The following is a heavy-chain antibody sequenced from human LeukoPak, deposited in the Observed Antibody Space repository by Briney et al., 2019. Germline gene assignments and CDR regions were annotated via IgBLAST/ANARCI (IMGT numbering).Heavy chain of an antibody. Sequence: SETLSLTCTVSGGSISSGGYYWSWIRQPPGKGLEWIGYIYYSGSTSYNPSLKSRVTISVDTSKNQFSLKLSSVTSADTAVYYCARGPNYYSSGSYDYWGQGTLVTVSS. V-gene: IGHV4-61*08. J-gene: IGHJ4*02. CDR2: IYYSGST. CDR1: GGSISSGGYY. CDR3: ARGPNYYSSGSYDY. D-gene: IGHD3-10*01.